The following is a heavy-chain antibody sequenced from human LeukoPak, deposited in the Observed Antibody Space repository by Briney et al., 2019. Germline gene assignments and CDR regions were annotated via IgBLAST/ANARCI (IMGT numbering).Heavy chain of an antibody. CDR2: IYYSGST. V-gene: IGHV4-59*12. CDR3: ARDLRGIAVDNAFDI. J-gene: IGHJ3*02. Sequence: SETLSLTCTVSGGSISSYYWSWIRQPPGKGLEWIGYIYYSGSTYYNPSLKSRVTISVDTSKNQFSLKLSSVTAADTAVYYCARDLRGIAVDNAFDIWGQGTMVTVSS. D-gene: IGHD6-19*01. CDR1: GGSISSYY.